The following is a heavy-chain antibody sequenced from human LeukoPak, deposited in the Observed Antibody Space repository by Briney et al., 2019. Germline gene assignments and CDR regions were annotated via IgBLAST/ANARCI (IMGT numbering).Heavy chain of an antibody. CDR3: ARGIPVVAGTWYFDY. Sequence: GGSLRLSCAASGFTVSSNYMSWVRQAPGKGLEWVSVIYSGGTTYSADSVKGRFTISRDNSKNTLFLQMNSLRAEDTAVYYCARGIPVVAGTWYFDYWGQGTLVTVSS. CDR1: GFTVSSNY. D-gene: IGHD6-19*01. J-gene: IGHJ4*02. V-gene: IGHV3-66*01. CDR2: IYSGGTT.